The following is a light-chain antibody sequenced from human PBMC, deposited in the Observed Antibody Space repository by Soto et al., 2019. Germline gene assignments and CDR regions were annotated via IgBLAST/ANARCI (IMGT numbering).Light chain of an antibody. V-gene: IGKV3-20*01. CDR2: GAS. CDR1: QSVSATY. CDR3: QQYGNFLS. J-gene: IGKJ3*01. Sequence: EIVLTQSPDTLSLSPGEGATLSCRASQSVSATYLAWYQQKRGQAPRLLIYGASSRATGIPDRFSGSGSGTDFTLTISRLEPEDFAVYYCQQYGNFLSFGPGTKVDMK.